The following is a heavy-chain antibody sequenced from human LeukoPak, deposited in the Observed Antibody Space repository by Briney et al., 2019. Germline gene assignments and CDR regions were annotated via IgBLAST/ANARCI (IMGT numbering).Heavy chain of an antibody. J-gene: IGHJ4*02. D-gene: IGHD5-18*01. Sequence: SVKVSCKASGGTFSSYAISWVRQAPGQGLEWMGRIIPILGIANYAQKFQGRVTITADKSTSTAYMELSSLRSEDTAVYYCARGSVGLWLNYWGQGTLVTVSS. CDR2: IIPILGIA. V-gene: IGHV1-69*04. CDR1: GGTFSSYA. CDR3: ARGSVGLWLNY.